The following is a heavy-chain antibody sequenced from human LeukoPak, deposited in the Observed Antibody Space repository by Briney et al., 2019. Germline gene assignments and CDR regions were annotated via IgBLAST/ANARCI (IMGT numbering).Heavy chain of an antibody. V-gene: IGHV1-69*06. CDR2: IIPIFVTA. Sequence: ASVKVSCKASGGTFSSYAISWVRQAPGQGLEWMGGIIPIFVTANYAQKFQGRVTITADKSTSTAYMELSSLRSEDTAVYYCARSIAARPFYYYYYMDVWGKGTTVTVSS. CDR3: ARSIAARPFYYYYYMDV. D-gene: IGHD6-6*01. J-gene: IGHJ6*03. CDR1: GGTFSSYA.